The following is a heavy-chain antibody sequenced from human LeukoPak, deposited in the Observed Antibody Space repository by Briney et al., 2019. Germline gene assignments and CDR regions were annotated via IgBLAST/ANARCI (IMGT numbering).Heavy chain of an antibody. CDR2: IIPIFGTA. Sequence: GASVKVSCKASGGTFSSYAISWVRQAPGQGLEWMGGIIPIFGTANYAQRFQGRVTMTTDTSTSTAYMELRSLRSDDTAVYYCARLCSIRWCLHDWFDPWGQGTLVTVSS. J-gene: IGHJ5*02. CDR1: GGTFSSYA. CDR3: ARLCSIRWCLHDWFDP. D-gene: IGHD2-21*01. V-gene: IGHV1-69*05.